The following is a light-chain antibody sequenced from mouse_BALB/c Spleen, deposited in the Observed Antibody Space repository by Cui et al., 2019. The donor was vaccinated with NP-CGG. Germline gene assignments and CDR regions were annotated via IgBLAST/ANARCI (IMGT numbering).Light chain of an antibody. V-gene: IGLV1*01. CDR2: GTN. Sequence: QAVVTQESPLTTSPGETVTLTCRSSTGAVTTSNYANWVQEKPDHFFTGLIGGTNNRVPGVPARFSGSLIGDKAALTITGAQTEDEAIYFCALWYSNHWVFGGGTKLTVL. CDR3: ALWYSNHWV. J-gene: IGLJ1*01. CDR1: TGAVTTSNY.